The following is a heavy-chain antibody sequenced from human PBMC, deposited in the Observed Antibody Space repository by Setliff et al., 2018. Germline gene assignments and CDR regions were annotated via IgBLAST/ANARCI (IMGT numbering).Heavy chain of an antibody. CDR3: ARHGNYGDYSND. CDR1: GYSFTTYW. Sequence: GESLKISCKGSGYSFTTYWIDWVRQMPGKGLEWMGMIFPGDSDVRYSPSFQGQVTISAANSITTAYLQWSSLKASDTAMYCCARHGNYGDYSNDWGQGTLVTSPQ. D-gene: IGHD4-17*01. V-gene: IGHV5-51*01. CDR2: IFPGDSDV. J-gene: IGHJ4*02.